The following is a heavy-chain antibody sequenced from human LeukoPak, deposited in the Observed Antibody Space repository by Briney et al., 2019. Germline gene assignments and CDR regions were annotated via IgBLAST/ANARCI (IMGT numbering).Heavy chain of an antibody. CDR3: VKDVIVGARRGHICSLDY. V-gene: IGHV3-64D*06. Sequence: GGSLRLSCSASGFTFSSYAMHWVRQAPGKGLVYVSTISSNGDSTYYADSVKGRFTISRDNSKNTLYLQMSSLRAEDTAVYYCVKDVIVGARRGHICSLDYWGQGTLVTVSS. D-gene: IGHD1-26*01. J-gene: IGHJ4*02. CDR1: GFTFSSYA. CDR2: ISSNGDST.